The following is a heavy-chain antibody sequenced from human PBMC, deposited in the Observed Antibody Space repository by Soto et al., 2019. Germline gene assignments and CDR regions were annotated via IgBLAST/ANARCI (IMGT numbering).Heavy chain of an antibody. CDR3: ARSSSALFDY. CDR1: GGSISSSSYY. CDR2: IYYSGST. V-gene: IGHV4-39*01. Sequence: QLQLQESGPGLVKPSETLSLTCTVSGGSISSSSYYWGWIRQPPGKGLEWSGGIYYSGSTYYNPSRKSRLTISVDTSKRQFTLNLSSVTAADAAVYYCARSSSALFDYWGQGTLVTVSS. J-gene: IGHJ4*02. D-gene: IGHD2-2*01.